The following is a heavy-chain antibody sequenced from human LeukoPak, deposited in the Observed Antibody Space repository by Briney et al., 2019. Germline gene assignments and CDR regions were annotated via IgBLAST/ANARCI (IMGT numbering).Heavy chain of an antibody. CDR3: ARGPPPPLRLLEWLSSPRAFDI. Sequence: SETLSLTCAVYGGSFSGYYWSWIRQPPGKGLEWIGEINHSGSTNYNPSLKSRVTISVDTSKNQFSLKLSSVTAADTAVYYCARGPPPPLRLLEWLSSPRAFDIWGQGTMVTVSS. J-gene: IGHJ3*02. CDR2: INHSGST. V-gene: IGHV4-34*01. CDR1: GGSFSGYY. D-gene: IGHD3-3*01.